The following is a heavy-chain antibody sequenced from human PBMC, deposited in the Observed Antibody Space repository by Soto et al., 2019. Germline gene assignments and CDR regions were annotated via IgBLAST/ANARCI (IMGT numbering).Heavy chain of an antibody. CDR1: GASISIGGYF. CDR3: ATDEYFGSEIDFYYYAVDV. D-gene: IGHD3-10*01. V-gene: IGHV4-31*03. Sequence: QVQLQESGPGLVKPSQTLSLTCTVSGASISIGGYFWSWIRQHPGKGLEWIGHIYYNGSTYYNPFLKSGLDLSGDASMDVFCLRLASVTAADSAVYFCATDEYFGSEIDFYYYAVDVLGQGTTVTVSS. CDR2: IYYNGST. J-gene: IGHJ6*02.